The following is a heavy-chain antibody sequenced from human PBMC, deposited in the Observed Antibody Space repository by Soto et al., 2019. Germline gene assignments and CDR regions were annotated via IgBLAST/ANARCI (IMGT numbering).Heavy chain of an antibody. CDR3: PSAIHLWLRRINNGYSR. V-gene: IGHV1-69*12. CDR1: GGTFSTYA. CDR2: IIPMFGTA. Sequence: QVQLVQSGAEVKKPESSVKVSCKAPGGTFSTYAISWVRQAPGQGLEWMGGIIPMFGTANYAQRFQDRVTITADESTNTVYMELSSLRSEDTAVYFCPSAIHLWLRRINNGYSRWGQGTLVTVSS. J-gene: IGHJ4*02. D-gene: IGHD5-12*01.